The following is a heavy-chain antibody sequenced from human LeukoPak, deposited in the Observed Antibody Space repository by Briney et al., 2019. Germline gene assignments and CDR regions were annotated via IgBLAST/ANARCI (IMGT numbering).Heavy chain of an antibody. V-gene: IGHV1-18*01. D-gene: IGHD4-17*01. CDR3: ARAEDYGDYRGASDI. Sequence: ASVKVSCKASGYTFTSYGISWVRQAPGQGLEWMGWISAYNGNTNYAQKFQGRVTMTTDTSTSTAYMELRSLRSDDTAVYYCARAEDYGDYRGASDIWGQGTMVTVSS. CDR1: GYTFTSYG. J-gene: IGHJ3*02. CDR2: ISAYNGNT.